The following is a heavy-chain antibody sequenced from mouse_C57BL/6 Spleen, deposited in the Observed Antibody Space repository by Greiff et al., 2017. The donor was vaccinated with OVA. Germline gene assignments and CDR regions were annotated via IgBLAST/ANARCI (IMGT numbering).Heavy chain of an antibody. CDR2: TFYSGIT. V-gene: IGHV3-3*01. CDR3: ARGSTYYAMDY. Sequence: EVQLQASGPSLVRPSQTLSLTCTVTGFSINSDCYWIWIRQFPGNKLEYIGYTFYSGITYYNPSLESRTYITRYTSTHQFSLKLSSVTTEDTATYYCARGSTYYAMDYWGQGTSVTVSS. J-gene: IGHJ4*01. CDR1: GFSINSDCY.